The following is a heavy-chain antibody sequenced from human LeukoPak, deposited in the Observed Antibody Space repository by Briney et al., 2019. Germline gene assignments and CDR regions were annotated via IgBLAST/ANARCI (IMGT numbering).Heavy chain of an antibody. J-gene: IGHJ4*02. Sequence: SETLSLTCAVYGGSFSGYYWSWIRQPPGKGLEWIGEINHSGSTNYNPSLKSRDTISVDTSKNQFSLKLSSVTAADTAVYYCARETVAGTYYFDYWGQGTLVTVSS. CDR3: ARETVAGTYYFDY. CDR1: GGSFSGYY. CDR2: INHSGST. V-gene: IGHV4-34*01. D-gene: IGHD6-19*01.